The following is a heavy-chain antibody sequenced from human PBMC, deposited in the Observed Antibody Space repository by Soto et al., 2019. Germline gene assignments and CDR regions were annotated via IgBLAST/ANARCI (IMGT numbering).Heavy chain of an antibody. D-gene: IGHD3-3*01. V-gene: IGHV4-34*10. CDR3: ARDDSYDFWSGYYDY. Sequence: KPSETLSLTCAVYGGSFSAYYWSWIRQPPGKGLEWIGEINHSGGTGYNPSLKSRVTMTTDTSTSTAYMELRSLRSDDTAVYYCARDDSYDFWSGYYDYWGQGTLVTVSS. J-gene: IGHJ4*02. CDR1: GGSFSAYY. CDR2: INHSGGT.